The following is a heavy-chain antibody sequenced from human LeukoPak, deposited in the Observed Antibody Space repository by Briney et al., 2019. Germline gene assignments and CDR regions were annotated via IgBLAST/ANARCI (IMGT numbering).Heavy chain of an antibody. D-gene: IGHD5-24*01. CDR3: ARDKDGYNMEYYFDY. CDR1: GFTFSHYG. Sequence: GRSLRLSCEASGFTFSHYGMHWVRQAPGKGLGWVAVIGYDGSNKNYADSVKGRFTISRDNSKNTLYLQMNSPRAEDTAVYYCARDKDGYNMEYYFDYWGQGTLVTVSS. CDR2: IGYDGSNK. J-gene: IGHJ4*02. V-gene: IGHV3-33*01.